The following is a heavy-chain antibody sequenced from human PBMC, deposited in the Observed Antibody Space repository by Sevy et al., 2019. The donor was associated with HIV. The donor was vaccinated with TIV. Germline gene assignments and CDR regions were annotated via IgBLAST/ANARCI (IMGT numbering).Heavy chain of an antibody. J-gene: IGHJ4*02. CDR1: GGSISSSSYY. CDR3: ARLDFWSGYPYFDY. D-gene: IGHD3-3*01. CDR2: IYYSGST. Sequence: SETLSLTCTVSGGSISSSSYYWGWIRQPPGKGLEWIGSIYYSGSTYYSPSLKSRVTISVDTSKNQFSLKLSSVTAADTAVYYCARLDFWSGYPYFDYWGQGTLVTVSS. V-gene: IGHV4-39*01.